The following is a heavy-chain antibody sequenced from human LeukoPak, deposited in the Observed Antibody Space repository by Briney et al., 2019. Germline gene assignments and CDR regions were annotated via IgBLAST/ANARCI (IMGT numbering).Heavy chain of an antibody. CDR1: GYPFTDYY. CDR3: EAAAGAFDI. CDR2: INPKNGGT. D-gene: IGHD2-15*01. J-gene: IGHJ3*02. V-gene: IGHV1-2*02. Sequence: ASVKVSCKASGYPFTDYYMHWVRQAPGQGLEWMGWINPKNGGTNYAHKFQGRVTMTKDTSISTAHMELSKLRSDDTAVYYCEAAAGAFDIWGQGTMVTVSS.